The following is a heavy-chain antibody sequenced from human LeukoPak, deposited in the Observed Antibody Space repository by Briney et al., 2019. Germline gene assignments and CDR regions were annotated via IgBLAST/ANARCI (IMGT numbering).Heavy chain of an antibody. Sequence: GGSLRLSCAASGFGFSSYWMTWVRQAPGKGLEWVANIKEDGSEKYYVDSVKGRLTISRDNAKNSLYLQMNSLRGEDTALYYCARRGEASRWVSYGTYDHYYYMDVWGKGTTVTVSS. D-gene: IGHD6-13*01. CDR1: GFGFSSYW. J-gene: IGHJ6*03. CDR3: ARRGEASRWVSYGTYDHYYYMDV. CDR2: IKEDGSEK. V-gene: IGHV3-7*01.